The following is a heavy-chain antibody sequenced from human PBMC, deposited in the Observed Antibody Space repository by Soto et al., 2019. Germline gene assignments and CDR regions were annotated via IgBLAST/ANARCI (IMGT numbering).Heavy chain of an antibody. D-gene: IGHD6-19*01. CDR2: IAHDGSNK. J-gene: IGHJ4*02. CDR3: ARVNIAVAGSADYFDY. V-gene: IGHV3-30-3*01. CDR1: GFSFSSCA. Sequence: QVQLVESGGGVVQPGRSLSLSCAASGFSFSSCAMHWVRQAPGKGLEWVADIAHDGSNKYYADSVKGRFTTSRDNSGNTFYLQMNSLSPDYTAVYSCARVNIAVAGSADYFDYWGQGTLVTVSS.